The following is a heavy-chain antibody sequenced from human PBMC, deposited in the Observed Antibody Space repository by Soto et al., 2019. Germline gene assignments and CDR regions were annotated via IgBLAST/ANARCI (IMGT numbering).Heavy chain of an antibody. J-gene: IGHJ4*02. Sequence: GEALKSSYKGCGQRVTTYWRGWVRQMTGKGLEWMGIIYPGDSDTRYSPSFQGRVTISADKSISTAYLQWSSLKASDTAMYYCARLSRYSNSWEGYFDYWGQGILVTVSS. D-gene: IGHD6-13*01. V-gene: IGHV5-51*01. CDR3: ARLSRYSNSWEGYFDY. CDR1: GQRVTTYW. CDR2: IYPGDSDT.